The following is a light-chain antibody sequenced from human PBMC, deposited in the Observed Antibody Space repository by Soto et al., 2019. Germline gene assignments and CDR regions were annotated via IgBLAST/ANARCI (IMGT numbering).Light chain of an antibody. V-gene: IGKV1-39*01. Sequence: DIQMTKSPSSLSASVGDRVTITCRASQRISSYLNWYQQKPGKATKLLIYAASSLQRGVPSRFSGSGSGTAFTLTIRRLRPEDFATYYCQQSESTLYAFGQGTKLEIK. J-gene: IGKJ2*01. CDR1: QRISSY. CDR2: AAS. CDR3: QQSESTLYA.